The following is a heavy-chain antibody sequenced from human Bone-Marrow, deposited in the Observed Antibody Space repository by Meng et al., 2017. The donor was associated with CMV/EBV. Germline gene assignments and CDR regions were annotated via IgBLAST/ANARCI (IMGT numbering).Heavy chain of an antibody. V-gene: IGHV1-58*01. J-gene: IGHJ5*02. CDR2: IVVGSGNT. D-gene: IGHD2-21*02. Sequence: SVKVSCKASGFTFTSSAVQWVRQARGQRLEWIGWIVVGSGNTNYAQKFQERVTITRDMSTSTAYMEMSSLRSDDTAVYYCARDQKGGLTLQWFDPWGQGTLVTVSS. CDR3: ARDQKGGLTLQWFDP. CDR1: GFTFTSSA.